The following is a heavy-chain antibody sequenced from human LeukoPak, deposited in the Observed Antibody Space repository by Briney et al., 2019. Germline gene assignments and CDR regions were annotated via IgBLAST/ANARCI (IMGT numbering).Heavy chain of an antibody. CDR2: IYPYDSDS. CDR1: GFSFSSDW. Sequence: GESLKISCKTSGFSFSSDWIAWVRQMPGKGLEWMGIIYPYDSDSRYSPSFQGQVTMSVDRSTSTAYLQWSSLKASDSAVYYCARQIRSPEYMDVWGKGTTVTVSS. D-gene: IGHD3-10*01. V-gene: IGHV5-51*01. CDR3: ARQIRSPEYMDV. J-gene: IGHJ6*03.